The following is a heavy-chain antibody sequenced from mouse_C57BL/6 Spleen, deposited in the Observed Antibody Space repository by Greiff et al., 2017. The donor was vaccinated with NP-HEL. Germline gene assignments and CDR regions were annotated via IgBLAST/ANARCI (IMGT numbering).Heavy chain of an antibody. J-gene: IGHJ2*01. CDR3: AKHTVVGQYFDY. D-gene: IGHD1-1*01. V-gene: IGHV1-64*01. CDR1: GYTFTSYW. Sequence: QVQLQQPGAELVKPGASVKLSCKASGYTFTSYWMHWVKQRPGQGLEWIGMIHPNSGSTNYNEKFKSKATLTVDKSSSTAYMQLSSLTSEDSAVYYCAKHTVVGQYFDYWGQGTTLTVSS. CDR2: IHPNSGST.